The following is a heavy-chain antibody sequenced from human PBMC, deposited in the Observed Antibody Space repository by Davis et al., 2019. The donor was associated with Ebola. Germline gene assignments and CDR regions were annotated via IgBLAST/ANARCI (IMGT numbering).Heavy chain of an antibody. CDR3: ARILITYYYDSSGYYYQHYYYYGMDV. V-gene: IGHV2-26*01. CDR1: MFSLRNARMG. D-gene: IGHD3-22*01. CDR2: IFSNDDN. J-gene: IGHJ6*02. Sequence: SGPTLVKLTETLTLICTDPMFSLRNARMGVSWPREPPAKPLAWLAPIFSNDDNSYSSSLRSRLTISKDTSKSQVVLTMTNMDPVDTATYYCARILITYYYDSSGYYYQHYYYYGMDVWDQGTTVTVSS.